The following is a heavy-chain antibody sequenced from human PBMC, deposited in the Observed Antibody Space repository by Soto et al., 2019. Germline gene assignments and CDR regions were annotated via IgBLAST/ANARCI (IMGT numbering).Heavy chain of an antibody. CDR2: IFYSGTA. D-gene: IGHD3-10*01. CDR1: GDSIISGNHY. Sequence: PSETLSLTRTFSGDSIISGNHYWSWIRQPPGKGLEWIGYIFYSGTAYYNPSLKSRLTISVDTSKNQFSPKLSSVTAADTPVYYCARTDYGTACFDPWGQGSLVTVSS. J-gene: IGHJ5*02. CDR3: ARTDYGTACFDP. V-gene: IGHV4-30-4*01.